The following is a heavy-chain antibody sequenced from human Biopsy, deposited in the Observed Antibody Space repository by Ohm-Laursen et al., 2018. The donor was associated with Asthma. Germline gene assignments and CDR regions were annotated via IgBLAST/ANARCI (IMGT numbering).Heavy chain of an antibody. CDR1: GDSFSNYA. J-gene: IGHJ6*02. CDR2: LIPVLGTP. Sequence: AASVKVSCKAFGDSFSNYAISWVRQAPGQGLEWMGGLIPVLGTPDHAQMFEGRVTITADESTSTAYMELSSLSSEDTAVYYCARGYSGSDRIVYYYSGLEVWGQGTTVTVSS. CDR3: ARGYSGSDRIVYYYSGLEV. D-gene: IGHD5-12*01. V-gene: IGHV1-69*13.